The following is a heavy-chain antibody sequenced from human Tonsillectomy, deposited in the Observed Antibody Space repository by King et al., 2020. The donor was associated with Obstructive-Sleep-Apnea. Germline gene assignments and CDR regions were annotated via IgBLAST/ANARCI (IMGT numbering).Heavy chain of an antibody. CDR2: ISAYNGHT. J-gene: IGHJ6*02. V-gene: IGHV1-18*04. CDR3: ARDKGLGFWGYYYGMDV. CDR1: GYTFTSYG. Sequence: VPLVPSGAEVKKPGASVTVSCKASGYTFTSYGISWVRQAPGQGLEWMGWISAYNGHTNYAQKLQGRVTMTTDTSTSTAYMELRSLRSDDTAVYYCARDKGLGFWGYYYGMDVWGQGTTVTVSS. D-gene: IGHD3-3*01.